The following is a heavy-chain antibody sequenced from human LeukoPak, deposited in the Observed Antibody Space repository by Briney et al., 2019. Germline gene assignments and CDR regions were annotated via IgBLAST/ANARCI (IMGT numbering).Heavy chain of an antibody. Sequence: GGSLRLSCEASGFIFSNYWMSWVRQAPGKGLEWVANTKQDGSVKNYVDSMEGRFIISRDNAKNLLYLQMNSLGAEDTAVYYCVRTSRSISSDYWGQGTRVTVSS. CDR3: VRTSRSISSDY. CDR1: GFIFSNYW. D-gene: IGHD3-3*02. V-gene: IGHV3-7*01. CDR2: TKQDGSVK. J-gene: IGHJ4*02.